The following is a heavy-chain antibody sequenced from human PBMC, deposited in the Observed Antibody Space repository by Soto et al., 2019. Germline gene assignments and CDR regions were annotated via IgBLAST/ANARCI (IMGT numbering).Heavy chain of an antibody. Sequence: EVQLVESGRGLVQPGGSLRLSCEASGFTFSSNWMHWVRQAPGKGLVWVSRIHSDGSRTDYADSVKGRFTISRDNAKNTLYPQMNSLRAEDTAVYYCATGSGWYSPDYWGQGTLVTVSS. J-gene: IGHJ4*02. D-gene: IGHD6-19*01. CDR3: ATGSGWYSPDY. CDR2: IHSDGSRT. V-gene: IGHV3-74*01. CDR1: GFTFSSNW.